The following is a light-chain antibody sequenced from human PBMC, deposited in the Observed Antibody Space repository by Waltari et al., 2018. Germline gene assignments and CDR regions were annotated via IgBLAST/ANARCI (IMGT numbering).Light chain of an antibody. CDR3: SMYMGSGVWV. CDR2: KGI. J-gene: IGLJ3*02. V-gene: IGLV8-61*01. Sequence: QTVVTQEPSLSVSPGGTVTLTCALSSGSVSSTSYPTWYQQTPGQPPRTLVYKGISRSSGVPDRFSGSFLGNTAALTITGAQADDESDYYCSMYMGSGVWVFGGGTKLTVL. CDR1: SGSVSSTSY.